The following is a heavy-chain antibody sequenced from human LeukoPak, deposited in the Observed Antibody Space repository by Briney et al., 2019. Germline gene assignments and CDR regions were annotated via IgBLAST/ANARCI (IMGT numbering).Heavy chain of an antibody. J-gene: IGHJ3*02. Sequence: GASVKVSCKASGYTFTSYYMHWVRQMPGKGLEWMGIIYPGDSDTRYSPSFQGQVTISADKSISTAYLQWSSLKASDTAMYYCARLMGHAFDIWGQGTMVTVSS. V-gene: IGHV5-51*01. CDR1: GYTFTSYY. D-gene: IGHD5-24*01. CDR2: IYPGDSDT. CDR3: ARLMGHAFDI.